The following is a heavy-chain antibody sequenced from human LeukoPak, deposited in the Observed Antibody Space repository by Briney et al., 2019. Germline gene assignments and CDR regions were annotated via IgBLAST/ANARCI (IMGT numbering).Heavy chain of an antibody. CDR3: ARSLQQLVRPHDAFDI. Sequence: GGSLRLSCAASGFTFDDYGMSWVRQAPGKGLEWVSGINWNGGSTGYADSVKGRFTISRDNAKNSLYLQMNSLRAEDTALYYCARSLQQLVRPHDAFDIWGQRTMVTVSS. V-gene: IGHV3-20*04. D-gene: IGHD6-13*01. CDR2: INWNGGST. CDR1: GFTFDDYG. J-gene: IGHJ3*02.